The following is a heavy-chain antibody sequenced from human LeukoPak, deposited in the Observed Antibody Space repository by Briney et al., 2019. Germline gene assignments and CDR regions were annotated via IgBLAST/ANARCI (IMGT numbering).Heavy chain of an antibody. CDR2: IISSSTFI. D-gene: IGHD4-17*01. Sequence: GGSRRPSCEVSGFMLSDYSTYWVRQAPGKGLGWVASIISSSTFIFYAGSVKGRFAISRDNARKSLFLVMSSLRAEDTGVYFCARDVDDGDYVHPGDAFDIWGQGTMVTVSS. CDR3: ARDVDDGDYVHPGDAFDI. J-gene: IGHJ3*02. V-gene: IGHV3-21*01. CDR1: GFMLSDYS.